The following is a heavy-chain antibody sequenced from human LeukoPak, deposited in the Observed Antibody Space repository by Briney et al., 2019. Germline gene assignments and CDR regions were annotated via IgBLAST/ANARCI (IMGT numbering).Heavy chain of an antibody. V-gene: IGHV4-34*01. Sequence: SETLSLTCAVYGGSFSGYYWSWIRQPPGKGLEWIGEINHSGSTNYNPSLKSRVTISVDTSKNQFSLKLSSVTAADTAVYHCARGRPRLDYWGQGPLVTVSS. CDR1: GGSFSGYY. CDR3: ARGRPRLDY. CDR2: INHSGST. J-gene: IGHJ4*02.